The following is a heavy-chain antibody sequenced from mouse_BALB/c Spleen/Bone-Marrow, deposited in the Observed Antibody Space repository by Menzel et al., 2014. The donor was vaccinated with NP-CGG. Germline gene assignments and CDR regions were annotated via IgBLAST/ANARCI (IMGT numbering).Heavy chain of an antibody. V-gene: IGHV1S81*02. CDR3: TRSNYGYWYFDV. Sequence: QVQLQQSGAELVKPGASVKLSCKASGYTFTRYYMYWVRQRPGQGLEWIGEINPTNGGTNFNEKFKSKATLTVDKSSSTAYMQLSSLTSEDSAVYHCTRSNYGYWYFDVWGAGTTVTVSS. CDR2: INPTNGGT. D-gene: IGHD1-1*01. J-gene: IGHJ1*01. CDR1: GYTFTRYY.